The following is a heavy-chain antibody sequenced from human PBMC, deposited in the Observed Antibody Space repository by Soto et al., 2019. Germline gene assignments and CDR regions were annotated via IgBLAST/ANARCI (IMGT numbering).Heavy chain of an antibody. J-gene: IGHJ6*02. D-gene: IGHD6-13*01. CDR2: IDTRGNT. V-gene: IGHV4-4*07. Sequence: SETLSLTCTVSVDSITTYYWSWILQPAGKGLKWIGRIDTRGNTNYNPSLKSRVTMSVDTSKKQLSLKLTSVTAADTAVYYCARYSNNWFQTEGMDVWGQGTTVT. CDR1: VDSITTYY. CDR3: ARYSNNWFQTEGMDV.